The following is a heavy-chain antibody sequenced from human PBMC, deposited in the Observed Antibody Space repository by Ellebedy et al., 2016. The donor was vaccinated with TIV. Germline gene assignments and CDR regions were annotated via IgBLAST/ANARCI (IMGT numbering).Heavy chain of an antibody. CDR2: IYSSGST. CDR1: GFSVSATY. D-gene: IGHD3-16*01. V-gene: IGHV3-53*01. Sequence: GESLKISCAASGFSVSATYMIWVRQAPGKGLEWVSVIYSSGSTYYADSVKGRFTISRENSQNTLYLQMNGLRAEDTAVYYCARDLMGASHGMDVWGQGTTVTVSS. J-gene: IGHJ6*02. CDR3: ARDLMGASHGMDV.